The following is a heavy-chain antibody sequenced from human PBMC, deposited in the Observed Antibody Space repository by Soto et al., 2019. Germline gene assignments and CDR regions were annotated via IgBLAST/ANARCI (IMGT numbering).Heavy chain of an antibody. CDR2: IYWDDDK. J-gene: IGHJ3*02. CDR3: ARGATGSGAFDI. CDR1: GFSLSTSRVS. D-gene: IGHD5-12*01. Sequence: QITLKESGPTLVKPTQTLTLTCTFSGFSLSTSRVSVGWIRQPPGKALEWLALIYWDDDKRYSPSLKSRLTITKDTSKNQVVLTMTYVDPVDTATCYCARGATGSGAFDIWGQGTMVTVSS. V-gene: IGHV2-5*02.